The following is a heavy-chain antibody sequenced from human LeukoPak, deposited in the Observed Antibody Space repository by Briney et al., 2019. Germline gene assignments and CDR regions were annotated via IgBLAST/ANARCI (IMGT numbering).Heavy chain of an antibody. J-gene: IGHJ5*02. V-gene: IGHV1-24*01. CDR1: GFTLTELS. D-gene: IGHD5-12*01. CDR2: FDPEDGET. Sequence: ASEKVSCKVSGFTLTELSMHWVRQAPGKGLEWMGGFDPEDGETIYAQKFQGRVTMTEDTSTDTAYMELSSLRSEDTAVYYCATAGGYSGYYDPWGQGTLVTVSS. CDR3: ATAGGYSGYYDP.